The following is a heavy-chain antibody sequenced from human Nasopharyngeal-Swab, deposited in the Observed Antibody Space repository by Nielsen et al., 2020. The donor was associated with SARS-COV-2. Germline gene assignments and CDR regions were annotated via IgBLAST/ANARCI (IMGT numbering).Heavy chain of an antibody. CDR1: GGSFSGYY. J-gene: IGHJ6*03. CDR2: INHSGST. Sequence: SQTLSLTCAVYGGSFSGYYWSWIRQPPGKGLEWIGAINHSGSTNYNPSLKSRVTISVDTSKNQFSLKLSSVTAADTAVYYCARGKEGVVPAALGMVFYYYYYMDVWGKGTTVTVSS. CDR3: ARGKEGVVPAALGMVFYYYYYMDV. V-gene: IGHV4-34*01. D-gene: IGHD2-2*01.